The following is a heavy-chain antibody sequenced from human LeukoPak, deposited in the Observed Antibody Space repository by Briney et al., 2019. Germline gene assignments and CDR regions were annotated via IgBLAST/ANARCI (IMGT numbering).Heavy chain of an antibody. CDR1: GGSFSGYY. CDR3: ARGAVVADY. D-gene: IGHD6-19*01. V-gene: IGHV4-34*01. J-gene: IGHJ4*02. Sequence: SETLSLTCAVYGGSFSGYYWSWIRQPPGKGLEWIGETNHSGSTNYNPSLKSRVTISVDTSKNQFSLKLSSVTAADTAVYYCARGAVVADYWGQGTLVTVSS. CDR2: TNHSGST.